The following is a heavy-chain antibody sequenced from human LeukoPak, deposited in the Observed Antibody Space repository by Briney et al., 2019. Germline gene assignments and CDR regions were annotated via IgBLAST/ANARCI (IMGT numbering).Heavy chain of an antibody. J-gene: IGHJ6*03. Sequence: GGSLRLSCAASGFTFSSYAMHWVRQAPGKGLEYVSAISSNGGSTYYANSVKGRFTISRDNSKNTLYLQIGSLRAEDMAVYYCARGTAASYYYYYMDVRGQGTTVTVSS. CDR1: GFTFSSYA. D-gene: IGHD6-13*01. CDR3: ARGTAASYYYYYMDV. CDR2: ISSNGGST. V-gene: IGHV3-64*01.